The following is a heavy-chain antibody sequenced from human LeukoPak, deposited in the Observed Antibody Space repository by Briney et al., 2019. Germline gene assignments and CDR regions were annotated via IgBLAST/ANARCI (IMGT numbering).Heavy chain of an antibody. V-gene: IGHV3-23*01. D-gene: IGHD5-18*01. Sequence: GGSLRLSCAASGLSFSNYGMNWVRQAPGKGLEWVSGITGNGATTYYADSVKGRFTISRDNSRNTVYLQMSSLRAEDTAVYYCANDLGWIQLNLGRGQGTLVTVSS. CDR2: ITGNGATT. CDR3: ANDLGWIQLNLG. CDR1: GLSFSNYG. J-gene: IGHJ4*02.